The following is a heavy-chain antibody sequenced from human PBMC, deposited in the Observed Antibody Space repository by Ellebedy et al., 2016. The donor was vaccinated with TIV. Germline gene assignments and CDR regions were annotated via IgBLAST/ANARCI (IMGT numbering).Heavy chain of an antibody. CDR3: AREGDTAMVHGMDV. D-gene: IGHD5-18*01. CDR1: GFTFSDYY. Sequence: GESLKISCAASGFTFSDYYMSWIRQAPGKGLEWVSYISSSGSTIYYADSVKGRFTISRDNAKNSLYLQMNSLRAEETAVYYWAREGDTAMVHGMDVWGQGTTVTVSS. J-gene: IGHJ6*02. CDR2: ISSSGSTI. V-gene: IGHV3-11*01.